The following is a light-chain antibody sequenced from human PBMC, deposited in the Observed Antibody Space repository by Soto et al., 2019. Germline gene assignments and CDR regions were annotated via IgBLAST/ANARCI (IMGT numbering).Light chain of an antibody. CDR2: DVS. Sequence: QSVQTQPRSVSGSPGQSVTISCTGTSSDVGGRYNYVSWYQQHPGKAPKLMIYDVSKRPSEVPDRFSGYKSGNTASLTISGLQAEDEADYYCCSYTNLDTYGFGTGTKVTVL. CDR1: SSDVGGRYNY. V-gene: IGLV2-11*01. CDR3: CSYTNLDTYG. J-gene: IGLJ1*01.